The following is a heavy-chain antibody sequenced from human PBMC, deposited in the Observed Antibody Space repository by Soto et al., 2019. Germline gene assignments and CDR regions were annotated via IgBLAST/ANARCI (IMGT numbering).Heavy chain of an antibody. Sequence: PGGSLRLSCAASGFTFSSYGMHWVRQAPGKGLEWVAVIWYDGSNKYYADSVKGRFTISRDNSKNTLYLQMNSLRAEDTAVYYCARDLRVAAAPGYWGQGTLVTVSS. CDR1: GFTFSSYG. V-gene: IGHV3-33*01. J-gene: IGHJ4*02. CDR2: IWYDGSNK. D-gene: IGHD6-13*01. CDR3: ARDLRVAAAPGY.